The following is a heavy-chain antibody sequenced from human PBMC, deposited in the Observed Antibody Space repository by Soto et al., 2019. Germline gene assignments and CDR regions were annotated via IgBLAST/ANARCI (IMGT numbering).Heavy chain of an antibody. Sequence: EVQLLESGGGLVQRGGSLRLSCAASGFPFSSYVMSWVRQAPGKGLEWVSGISGGGSKTFYADSVRGRFTISRDNSKNYFILQMNSLGDEDTAVYYCAKESNKYSSSIRGHYFDYWGQGIGVSDSS. J-gene: IGHJ4*02. CDR1: GFPFSSYV. CDR3: AKESNKYSSSIRGHYFDY. V-gene: IGHV3-23*01. D-gene: IGHD4-4*01. CDR2: ISGGGSKT.